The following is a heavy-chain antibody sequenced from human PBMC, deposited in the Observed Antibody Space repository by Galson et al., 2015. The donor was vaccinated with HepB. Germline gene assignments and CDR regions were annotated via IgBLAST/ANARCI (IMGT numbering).Heavy chain of an antibody. CDR3: ARDPPIRGVNSRIDP. Sequence: SVKVSCKASGGTFSSYAISWVRQAPGQGLEWMGGIIPIFGTANYAQKFQGRVTITADKSTSTAYMELSSLRSEDTAVYYCARDPPIRGVNSRIDPWGQGTLVTVSS. CDR2: IIPIFGTA. D-gene: IGHD3-10*01. CDR1: GGTFSSYA. V-gene: IGHV1-69*06. J-gene: IGHJ5*02.